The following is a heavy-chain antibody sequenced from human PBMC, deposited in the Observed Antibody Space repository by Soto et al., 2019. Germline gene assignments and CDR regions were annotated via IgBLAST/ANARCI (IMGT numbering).Heavy chain of an antibody. CDR2: MNPNSGNT. CDR1: GYTFTSYD. J-gene: IGHJ6*04. CDR3: ARGATMVRGVISFVVV. V-gene: IGHV1-8*01. Sequence: ASVKVSCKASGYTFTSYDINWVRQATGQGLEWMGWMNPNSGNTGYAQKFQGRVTMTRNTSISTAYMELSSLRSEDTAVYYCARGATMVRGVISFVVVWGKGTTVTVSS. D-gene: IGHD3-10*01.